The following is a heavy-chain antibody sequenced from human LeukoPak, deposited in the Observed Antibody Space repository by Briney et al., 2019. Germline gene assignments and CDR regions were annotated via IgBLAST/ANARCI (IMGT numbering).Heavy chain of an antibody. CDR1: GFTFDDYT. V-gene: IGHV3-43*01. Sequence: PGGSLRLSCAASGFTFDDYTMHWVRQAPGKGLEWVSLISWDGGSTYYADSVKGRFTISRDNSKNSLYLQMNSLRTEDTALYYCVKNTNLRDWNYLLYFDYWGQGTLVTVSS. CDR2: ISWDGGST. D-gene: IGHD1-7*01. J-gene: IGHJ4*02. CDR3: VKNTNLRDWNYLLYFDY.